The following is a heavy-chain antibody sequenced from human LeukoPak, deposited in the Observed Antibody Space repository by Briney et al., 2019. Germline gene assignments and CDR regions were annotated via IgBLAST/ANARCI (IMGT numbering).Heavy chain of an antibody. D-gene: IGHD1-26*01. J-gene: IGHJ4*02. Sequence: GGSLRLSCVASGFTFSSSWMSWVRQAPGKGLEWVSYISSSSTTIYYADSVKGRFTISRDNAKNSLFLQMNSLRAEDTAVYYCARDFVGATGDAFDYWGQGTLVTVSS. CDR1: GFTFSSSW. CDR3: ARDFVGATGDAFDY. CDR2: ISSSSTTI. V-gene: IGHV3-48*01.